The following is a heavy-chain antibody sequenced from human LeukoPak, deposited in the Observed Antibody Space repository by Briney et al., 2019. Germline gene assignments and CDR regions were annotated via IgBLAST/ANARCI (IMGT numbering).Heavy chain of an antibody. J-gene: IGHJ6*02. CDR3: ARGLGDYYYGMDV. CDR2: ISSSSSYI. CDR1: GFTFSSYS. V-gene: IGHV3-21*01. Sequence: GGSPRLSCAASGFTFSSYSMNWVRQAPGKGLEWVSSISSSSSYIYYADSVKGRFTISRDNAKNSLYLQMNSLRAGDTAVYYCARGLGDYYYGMDVWGQGTTVTVSS.